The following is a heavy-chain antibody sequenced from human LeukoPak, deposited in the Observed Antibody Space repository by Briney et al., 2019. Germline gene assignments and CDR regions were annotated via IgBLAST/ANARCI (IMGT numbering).Heavy chain of an antibody. V-gene: IGHV4-59*01. CDR1: GGSISSYY. CDR3: AREGYGDAR. CDR2: IYYSGST. J-gene: IGHJ4*02. Sequence: SETLSLTCTVSGGSISSYYWSWIRQPPGKGLEWIGYIYYSGSTNYNPSLKSRVTISVDTSKSQFSLKLSSVTAADTAVYYCAREGYGDARWGQGTLVTVSS. D-gene: IGHD4-17*01.